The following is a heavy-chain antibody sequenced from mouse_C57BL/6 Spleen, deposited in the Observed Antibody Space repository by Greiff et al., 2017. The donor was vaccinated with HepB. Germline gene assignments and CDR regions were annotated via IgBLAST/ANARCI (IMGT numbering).Heavy chain of an antibody. J-gene: IGHJ4*01. Sequence: EVKLMESGPVLVKPGASVKMSCKASGYTFTDYYMNWVKQSHGKSLEWIGVINPYNGGTSYNQKFKGKATLTVDKSSSTAYMELNSLTSEDSAVYYCARWGGYDDYAMDYWGQGTSVTVSS. CDR3: ARWGGYDDYAMDY. CDR2: INPYNGGT. D-gene: IGHD2-2*01. CDR1: GYTFTDYY. V-gene: IGHV1-19*01.